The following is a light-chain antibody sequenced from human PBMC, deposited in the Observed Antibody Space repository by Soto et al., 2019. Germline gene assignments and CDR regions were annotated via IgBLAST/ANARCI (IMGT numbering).Light chain of an antibody. CDR3: QKYDSAPWT. J-gene: IGKJ1*01. V-gene: IGKV1-27*01. Sequence: DIQMTQSPSSLSASVGDRVTITCRASQGIGNSLAWHQQKPGRVPNLLIYAASTLLSGVPSRFSGSGSGTDFTLTISSLQPEDVATYYCQKYDSAPWTFGQGTKVEI. CDR2: AAS. CDR1: QGIGNS.